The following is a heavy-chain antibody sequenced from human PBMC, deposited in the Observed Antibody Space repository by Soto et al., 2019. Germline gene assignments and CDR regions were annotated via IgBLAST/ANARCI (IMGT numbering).Heavy chain of an antibody. Sequence: PGGSLRLSCAASGFIFVNYAMPWVRQTPGRGLEWVSAISGSGDTAYYADSVKGRFTISRDSSKNTLYLQMNSLRVEDTARYYCVKAPPPGYHSECLDHWGQGTKVTVAS. J-gene: IGHJ4*02. CDR3: VKAPPPGYHSECLDH. CDR2: ISGSGDTA. CDR1: GFIFVNYA. V-gene: IGHV3-23*01. D-gene: IGHD3-3*01.